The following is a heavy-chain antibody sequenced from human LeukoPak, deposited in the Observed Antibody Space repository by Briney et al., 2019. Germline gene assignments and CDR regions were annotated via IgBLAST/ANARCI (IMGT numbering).Heavy chain of an antibody. CDR3: ATIGGYCSSTSCVDY. J-gene: IGHJ4*02. V-gene: IGHV1-2*02. D-gene: IGHD2-2*01. CDR1: GYTFTGYY. Sequence: ASVKVSCKASGYTFTGYYMHWVRQAPRQGLEWMGWINPNSGGTNYAQKFQGRVTMTRDTSISTAYMELSRLRSDDTAVYYCATIGGYCSSTSCVDYWGQGTLVTVSS. CDR2: INPNSGGT.